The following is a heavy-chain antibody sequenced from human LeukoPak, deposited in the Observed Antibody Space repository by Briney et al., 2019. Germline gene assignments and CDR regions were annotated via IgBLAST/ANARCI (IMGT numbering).Heavy chain of an antibody. V-gene: IGHV3-30*02. J-gene: IGHJ4*02. Sequence: PGGSLRLSCEASGFTFSSYGIRWVRQAPGKGLEWVAFIRNDGSYKYYADSVKGRFTISRDNSKNTLYMQMNSLRAEETAVYYCAKARYFDWLPDLWGQGTLVTVSS. CDR1: GFTFSSYG. D-gene: IGHD3-9*01. CDR3: AKARYFDWLPDL. CDR2: IRNDGSYK.